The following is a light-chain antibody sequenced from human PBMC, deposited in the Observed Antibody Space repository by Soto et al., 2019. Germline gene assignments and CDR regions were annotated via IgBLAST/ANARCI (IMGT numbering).Light chain of an antibody. CDR2: GAS. Sequence: DIVLAQFPGTLSLSPGERATLSCTASQSVSSNYLACYQQQPGQAPRLVMYGASTRATGIPARFSGSGCGTEFTLPISSLQSEDFAVYYCQQYNNWPSITFGQGTRLEIK. J-gene: IGKJ5*01. CDR3: QQYNNWPSIT. CDR1: QSVSSN. V-gene: IGKV3-15*01.